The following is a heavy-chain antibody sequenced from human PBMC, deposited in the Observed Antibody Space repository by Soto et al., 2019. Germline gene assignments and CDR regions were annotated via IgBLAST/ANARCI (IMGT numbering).Heavy chain of an antibody. J-gene: IGHJ3*02. CDR3: ATSGVFLRTNDAFDI. CDR1: GFTFSSYA. D-gene: IGHD3-10*01. CDR2: ISGSGGST. Sequence: EVQLLESGGGLVQPGGSLRLSCAASGFTFSSYAMSWVRQAPGKGLEWVSAISGSGGSTYYADSVKGRFTISRDNXXXXXXXXXXXXXXXXXXVYYCATSGVFLRTNDAFDIWGQGTMVTVSS. V-gene: IGHV3-23*01.